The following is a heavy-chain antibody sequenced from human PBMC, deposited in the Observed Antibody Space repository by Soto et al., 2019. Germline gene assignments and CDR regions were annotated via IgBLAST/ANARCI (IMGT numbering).Heavy chain of an antibody. Sequence: EMQLVESGGGLVQPGRSLRLSCAASGFTFDDYAMHWVRQAPGKGLEWVSGISWNSGSIGYADTVKGRFTISRDNAKNSLYLQMNSLRPEDTALYFCAKAHMWGGPEWETSFDSWGQGTLVTVSS. CDR1: GFTFDDYA. D-gene: IGHD1-26*01. V-gene: IGHV3-9*01. J-gene: IGHJ4*02. CDR3: AKAHMWGGPEWETSFDS. CDR2: ISWNSGSI.